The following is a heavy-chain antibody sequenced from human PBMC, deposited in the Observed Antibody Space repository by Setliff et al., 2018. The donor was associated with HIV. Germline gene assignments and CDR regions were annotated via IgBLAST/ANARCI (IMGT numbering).Heavy chain of an antibody. D-gene: IGHD3-3*01. J-gene: IGHJ4*02. V-gene: IGHV3-74*01. CDR2: INPDGSDR. CDR1: GFTFSSYG. Sequence: GESLKISCAASGFTFSSYGMTWVRQAPGKGLVWVSRINPDGSDRTYADSVKGRFTVSRDNAKNTLYLEMNSLRVEDTAVYYRARGGAGMMPTIEPWGQGVLVTVSS. CDR3: ARGGAGMMPTIEP.